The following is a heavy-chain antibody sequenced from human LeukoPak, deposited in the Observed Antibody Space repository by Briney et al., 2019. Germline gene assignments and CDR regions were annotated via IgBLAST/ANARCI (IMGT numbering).Heavy chain of an antibody. D-gene: IGHD1-26*01. V-gene: IGHV3-53*01. J-gene: IGHJ4*02. CDR3: ARGTLVGAELVDY. CDR1: GFTVSSNY. Sequence: GGSLRLSCAASGFTVSSNYMSWVRQAPGKGLEWVSVIYSGGSTYYADSVKGRFTISRDNSKNTLYLQMNSLRAEDTAVYYCARGTLVGAELVDYWGQGTLVTVSS. CDR2: IYSGGST.